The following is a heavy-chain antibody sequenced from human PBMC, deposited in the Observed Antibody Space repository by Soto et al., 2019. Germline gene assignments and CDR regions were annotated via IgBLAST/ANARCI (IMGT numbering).Heavy chain of an antibody. V-gene: IGHV1-18*01. Sequence: QVHLVQSGAEVKKPGASVKVSCKASGYTFSSYGFSWVRQAPGQGLEWMGWINAYNGNTNYAQNLQGRVTMTTDTSTSTAYMELRSLRSDDSAVYYCARRTLGGTVDYWGQGTLVTVSS. D-gene: IGHD3-16*01. J-gene: IGHJ4*02. CDR2: INAYNGNT. CDR1: GYTFSSYG. CDR3: ARRTLGGTVDY.